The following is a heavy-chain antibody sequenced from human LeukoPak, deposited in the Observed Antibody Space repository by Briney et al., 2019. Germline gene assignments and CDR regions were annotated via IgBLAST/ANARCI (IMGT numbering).Heavy chain of an antibody. V-gene: IGHV1-18*01. D-gene: IGHD1-26*01. CDR2: MSGSNGNT. Sequence: ASVRVSCKASGYSFTRYGISWVRQAPGQGLEWMGWMSGSNGNTNYAQKFQGRVTMTTDTSTGTAYMDLRNLRFDDTAVYFCARSGRGTYYYFDLWGQGTLVTVSS. CDR1: GYSFTRYG. J-gene: IGHJ4*02. CDR3: ARSGRGTYYYFDL.